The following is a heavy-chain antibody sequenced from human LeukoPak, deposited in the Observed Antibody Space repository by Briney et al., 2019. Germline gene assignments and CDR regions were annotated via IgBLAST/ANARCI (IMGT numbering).Heavy chain of an antibody. J-gene: IGHJ5*02. CDR1: GFIFSNHG. CDR2: ISSTSADI. D-gene: IGHD2-21*01. V-gene: IGHV3-21*05. Sequence: GGSLRLSCTASGFIFSNHGMNWVRQAPGKGLEWISYISSTSADIYYVDSVKGRFTISRDNAKNTLYLEMHSLRVEDTAIYYCAREGSYLNSGGSSYLHWLDPWGQGTLVTVSS. CDR3: AREGSYLNSGGSSYLHWLDP.